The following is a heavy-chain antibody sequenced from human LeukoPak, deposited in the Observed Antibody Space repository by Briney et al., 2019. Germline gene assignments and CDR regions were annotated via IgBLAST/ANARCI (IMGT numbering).Heavy chain of an antibody. CDR1: GDSISNYY. V-gene: IGHV4-59*13. CDR3: ARAPAYCGGDCYSPFDY. J-gene: IGHJ4*02. D-gene: IGHD2-21*02. Sequence: SETLSLTCTVSGDSISNYYWTWIRQSPGEGLEWIGYIHYSGSTNYNPSLKSRVTISVDTSKNQFSLKLNSVTAADTAVYYCARAPAYCGGDCYSPFDYWGQGTLVTVSS. CDR2: IHYSGST.